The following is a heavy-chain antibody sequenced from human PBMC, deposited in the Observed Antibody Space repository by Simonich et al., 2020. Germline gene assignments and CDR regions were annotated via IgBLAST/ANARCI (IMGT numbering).Heavy chain of an antibody. V-gene: IGHV4-34*01. Sequence: QVQLQQWGAGLLKPSETLSLTCAVYGGSFSGYYWSWIRQPPGRGLEWFGEINHSGSTNYHPSLKSRVTIAVDTSKNQFSLKLSSVTAADTAVYYCARPLGIVWAFDIWGQGTMVTVSS. CDR3: ARPLGIVWAFDI. CDR2: INHSGST. D-gene: IGHD3-16*01. CDR1: GGSFSGYY. J-gene: IGHJ3*02.